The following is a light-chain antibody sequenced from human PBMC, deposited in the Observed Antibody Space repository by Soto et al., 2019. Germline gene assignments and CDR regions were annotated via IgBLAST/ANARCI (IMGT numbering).Light chain of an antibody. J-gene: IGKJ1*01. Sequence: EIVLTHSPGTLSLSPLEIATLSCSASQSVSNNYLAWYQQKPGQAPRLLIYGASNRATGIPDRFSGSGSGTDFTLTISSLQPEDFATYYCLQDYNYPRTFGQGTKVDIK. CDR1: QSVSNNY. CDR2: GAS. CDR3: LQDYNYPRT. V-gene: IGKV3-20*01.